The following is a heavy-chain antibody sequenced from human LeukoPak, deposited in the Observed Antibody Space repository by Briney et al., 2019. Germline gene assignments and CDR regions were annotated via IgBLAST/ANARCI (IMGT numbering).Heavy chain of an antibody. Sequence: SGRSLRLSCAASGFTFSSYEMNWVRQAPGKGLEWVSYISGSSDIKYYAESVKGRFTISRDNAKNSLFLQMNSLRAEDTAVYYCARGISTGYSFDYWGQGTLVTVSS. D-gene: IGHD3-22*01. CDR2: ISGSSDIK. CDR1: GFTFSSYE. CDR3: ARGISTGYSFDY. J-gene: IGHJ4*02. V-gene: IGHV3-48*03.